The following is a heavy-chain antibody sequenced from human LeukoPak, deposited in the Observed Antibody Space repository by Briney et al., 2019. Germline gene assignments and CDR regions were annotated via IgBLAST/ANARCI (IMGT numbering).Heavy chain of an antibody. V-gene: IGHV4-39*01. D-gene: IGHD2-15*01. CDR3: ARQPPGYWGPDYFDY. CDR1: GGSISSSSYY. CDR2: IYYSGST. Sequence: PSETLSLTCTVSGGSISSSSYYWGWIRQPPGKGLEWIGSIYYSGSTYYNPSLKSRVTISVDTSKNQFSLKLSSVTAADTAVYYCARQPPGYWGPDYFDYWGQGTLVTVCS. J-gene: IGHJ4*02.